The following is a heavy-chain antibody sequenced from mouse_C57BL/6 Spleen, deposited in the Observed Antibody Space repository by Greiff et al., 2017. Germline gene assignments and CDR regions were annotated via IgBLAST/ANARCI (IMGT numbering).Heavy chain of an antibody. J-gene: IGHJ3*01. D-gene: IGHD2-5*01. Sequence: QVPLQQSGAELVRPGASVTLSCKASGYTFTDYEMHWVKQTPVHGLEWIGAIDPETGGTAYNQKFKGKAILTADKSSSTAYMELRSLTSEDSAVYYCTREAAYYSNYGFAYWGQGTLVTVSA. CDR2: IDPETGGT. V-gene: IGHV1-15*01. CDR3: TREAAYYSNYGFAY. CDR1: GYTFTDYE.